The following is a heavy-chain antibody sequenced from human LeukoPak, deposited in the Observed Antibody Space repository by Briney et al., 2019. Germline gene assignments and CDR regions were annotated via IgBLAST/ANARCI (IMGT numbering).Heavy chain of an antibody. D-gene: IGHD1-26*01. V-gene: IGHV3-33*01. J-gene: IGHJ4*02. CDR3: ARDAPAIVGATHGPFDY. CDR1: GFTFSSYG. Sequence: GGSLRLSCAASGFTFSSYGMHWVRQAPGKGLEWVAVIWYDGSNKYYADSVKGRFTISRDNSKDTLYLQMNSLRAEDTAVYYCARDAPAIVGATHGPFDYWGQGTLVTVSS. CDR2: IWYDGSNK.